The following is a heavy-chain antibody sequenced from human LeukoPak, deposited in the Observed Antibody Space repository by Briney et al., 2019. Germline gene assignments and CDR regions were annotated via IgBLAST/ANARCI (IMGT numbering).Heavy chain of an antibody. CDR2: INHSGST. V-gene: IGHV4-34*01. CDR1: GGSFSGYY. J-gene: IGHJ6*03. D-gene: IGHD3-22*01. CDR3: ARRHYYDSSGYYNYYYYYYMDV. Sequence: NPSETLSLTCAVYGGSFSGYYWSWLRQPPGKGLEWIGEINHSGSTNYNPSLKSRVTISVDTSKNQFSLKLRSVAAADTAVYYCARRHYYDSSGYYNYYYYYYMDVWGKGTTVTVSS.